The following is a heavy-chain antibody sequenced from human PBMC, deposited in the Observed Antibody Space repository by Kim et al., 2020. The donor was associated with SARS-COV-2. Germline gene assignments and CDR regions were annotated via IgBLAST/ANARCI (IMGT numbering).Heavy chain of an antibody. D-gene: IGHD2-8*02. CDR2: IIPIFGTA. J-gene: IGHJ5*02. CDR3: ARDVPYCTGGVCYIHQNWFDP. Sequence: SVKVSCKASGGTFSSYAISWVRQAPGQGLEWMGGIIPIFGTANYAQKFQGRVTITADESTSTAYMELSSLRSEDTAVCYCARDVPYCTGGVCYIHQNWFDPWGQGTLVTVSS. CDR1: GGTFSSYA. V-gene: IGHV1-69*13.